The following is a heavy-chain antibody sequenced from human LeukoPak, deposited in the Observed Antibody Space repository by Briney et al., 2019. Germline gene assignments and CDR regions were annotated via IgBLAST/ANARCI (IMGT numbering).Heavy chain of an antibody. D-gene: IGHD3-3*01. Sequence: GGSLRLSCVGSGFIFRNYPMYWVRQAPGKGLEWVAVISYDGSNKYYADSVKGRFTISRDNSKNTLYLQMNSLRAEDTAVYYCAKDPETSDFWSGYYVYYYMDVWGKGTTVTVSS. CDR1: GFIFRNYP. J-gene: IGHJ6*03. CDR3: AKDPETSDFWSGYYVYYYMDV. CDR2: ISYDGSNK. V-gene: IGHV3-30*04.